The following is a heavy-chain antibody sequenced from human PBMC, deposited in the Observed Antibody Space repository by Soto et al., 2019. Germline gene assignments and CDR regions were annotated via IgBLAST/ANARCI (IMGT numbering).Heavy chain of an antibody. CDR2: IRSKAYGGTT. CDR1: GFTFGDYA. Sequence: GGSLRLSCTASGFTFGDYAMSWFRQAPGKGLEWVGFIRSKAYGGTTEYAASVKGRFTISRDDSKSIAYLQMNSLKTEDTAVYYCTRADYYDILTGPFPNWFDPWGQGTLVTVSS. J-gene: IGHJ5*02. D-gene: IGHD3-9*01. V-gene: IGHV3-49*03. CDR3: TRADYYDILTGPFPNWFDP.